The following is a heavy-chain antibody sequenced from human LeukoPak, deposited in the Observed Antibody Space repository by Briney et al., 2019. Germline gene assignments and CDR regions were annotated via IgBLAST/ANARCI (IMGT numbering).Heavy chain of an antibody. Sequence: SETLSLTCAVYGGSFSGYYWSWIRQPPGKGLEWIGEINHSGSTNYNPSLKSRVTISVDTSKNQFSLKLSSVTAADTAVYYCARAAYGDYLNSRAWGQGTLVTVSS. J-gene: IGHJ4*02. CDR3: ARAAYGDYLNSRA. CDR2: INHSGST. D-gene: IGHD4-17*01. CDR1: GGSFSGYY. V-gene: IGHV4-34*01.